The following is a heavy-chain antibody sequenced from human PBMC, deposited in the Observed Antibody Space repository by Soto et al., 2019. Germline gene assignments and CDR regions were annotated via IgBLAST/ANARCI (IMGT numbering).Heavy chain of an antibody. CDR2: INHSGST. J-gene: IGHJ6*02. D-gene: IGHD2-15*01. Sequence: SETLSLTCAVYGGSFSGYYWSWIRQPPGKGLEWIGEINHSGSTNYNPSLKSRVTISVDTSKNQFSLKLSSVTAADTAVYYCARQAVEPAYCSGGSCYTKLNYYYYYVMDVWGQGTTVTVSS. V-gene: IGHV4-34*01. CDR3: ARQAVEPAYCSGGSCYTKLNYYYYYVMDV. CDR1: GGSFSGYY.